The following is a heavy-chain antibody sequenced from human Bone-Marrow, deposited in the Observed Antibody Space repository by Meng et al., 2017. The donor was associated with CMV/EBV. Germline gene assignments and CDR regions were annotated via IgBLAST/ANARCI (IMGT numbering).Heavy chain of an antibody. CDR2: IYYSGST. CDR3: ARETYYYDSSGYYEYYYYGMDV. J-gene: IGHJ6*02. Sequence: LRLSCTVSGASISSADYYWSWIRQPPGKGLEWIGYIYYSGSTYYNPSLKSRVTISVDTSKNQFSLKLSSVTAADTAVYYCARETYYYDSSGYYEYYYYGMDVWGQGTTVTVSS. V-gene: IGHV4-31*03. D-gene: IGHD3-22*01. CDR1: GASISSADYY.